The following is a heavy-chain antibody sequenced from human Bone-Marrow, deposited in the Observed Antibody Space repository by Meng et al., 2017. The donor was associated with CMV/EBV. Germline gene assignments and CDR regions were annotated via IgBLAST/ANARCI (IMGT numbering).Heavy chain of an antibody. CDR3: ARRVYYDSRGYPYYFDY. Sequence: GESLKISCKTSGYSFSIYWIGWVRQMPGKGLEWMGFIYPGDSDIRYSPSFQGQVTISADKSISTAYLEWSSLKASDTAVYYCARRVYYDSRGYPYYFDYWGQGALVTVSS. D-gene: IGHD3-22*01. CDR2: IYPGDSDI. CDR1: GYSFSIYW. V-gene: IGHV5-51*01. J-gene: IGHJ4*02.